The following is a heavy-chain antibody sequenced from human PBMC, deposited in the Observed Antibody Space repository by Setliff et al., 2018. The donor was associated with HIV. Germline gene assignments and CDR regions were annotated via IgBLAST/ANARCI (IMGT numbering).Heavy chain of an antibody. CDR1: GGSISNSLW. J-gene: IGHJ4*02. D-gene: IGHD2-8*01. V-gene: IGHV3-48*01. CDR3: ARDRLTNVRYWTSDY. CDR2: VSHGGATK. Sequence: HPSETLSLTCTVSGGSISNSLWWSWVRQPPGKALEWISFVSHGGATKYYADSVKGRFTISRDNAKNSLYLVMNDLRADDTATYYCARDRLTNVRYWTSDYWGQGTLVTVSS.